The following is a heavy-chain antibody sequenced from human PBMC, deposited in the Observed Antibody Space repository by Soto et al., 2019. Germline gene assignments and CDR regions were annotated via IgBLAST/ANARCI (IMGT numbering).Heavy chain of an antibody. CDR2: IHTSGST. D-gene: IGHD3-22*01. Sequence: PSETLSLTCTVSGGSISSYYWSWIRQPAGKGLEWIGRIHTSGSTNYNPSLKSRVTMSVDTSKNQFSLKLSSVTAADTAVYFCARDLSSGYDSYYFDYWGQGTLVTVSS. CDR1: GGSISSYY. CDR3: ARDLSSGYDSYYFDY. V-gene: IGHV4-4*07. J-gene: IGHJ4*02.